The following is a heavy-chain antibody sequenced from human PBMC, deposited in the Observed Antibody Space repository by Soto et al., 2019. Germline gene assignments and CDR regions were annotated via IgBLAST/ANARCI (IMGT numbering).Heavy chain of an antibody. J-gene: IGHJ5*02. CDR1: GASVSSNHYY. D-gene: IGHD6-13*01. CDR3: ARSERAAGTDWWFDP. V-gene: IGHV4-30-4*01. Sequence: SETLSLTCTVSGASVSSNHYYWSWIRQLPGKGLEWIAHMSSNGKTYYNPSLESRVTISLDTSKNHFSLKLSSVTAADTAVYYCARSERAAGTDWWFDPWGQGTLVTVSS. CDR2: MSSNGKT.